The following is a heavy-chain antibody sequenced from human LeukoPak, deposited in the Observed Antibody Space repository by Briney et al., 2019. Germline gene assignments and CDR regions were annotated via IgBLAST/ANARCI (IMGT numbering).Heavy chain of an antibody. V-gene: IGHV1-18*01. CDR3: ARLGITMVREDYGMDV. Sequence: ASVKVSSKASGYTFTSYGISWVRQAPGQGLEWMGWISAYNGNTNYAQKLQGRVTMTTDTSTSTAYMELRSLRSDDTAVYYCARLGITMVREDYGMDVWAKGPRSPSP. D-gene: IGHD3-10*01. CDR1: GYTFTSYG. CDR2: ISAYNGNT. J-gene: IGHJ6*02.